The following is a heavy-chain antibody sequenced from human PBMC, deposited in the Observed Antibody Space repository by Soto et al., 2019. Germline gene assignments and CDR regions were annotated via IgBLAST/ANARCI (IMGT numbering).Heavy chain of an antibody. J-gene: IGHJ3*02. V-gene: IGHV4-59*12. D-gene: IGHD3-22*01. CDR2: IYYSGST. CDR3: AREFYYDSSGTPLDI. CDR1: GGSISSYY. Sequence: SETLSLTCAVSGGSISSYYWSWIRQPPGKGLEWIGYIYYSGSTNYNPPLKSRVTISVDTSKNQFSLKLSSVTAADTAVYYCAREFYYDSSGTPLDIWGQGTMVTVSS.